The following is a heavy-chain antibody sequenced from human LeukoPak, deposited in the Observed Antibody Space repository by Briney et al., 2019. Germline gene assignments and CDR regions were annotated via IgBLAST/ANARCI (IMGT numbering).Heavy chain of an antibody. CDR3: ARVGVTDLGDAFDI. CDR1: GYTFTSYY. Sequence: ASVKVSCKASGYTFTSYYIYWVRQAPGQGLEWMGIINPSGGSTNYAQKFQGRVTMTRDTSTGTVYMELSSLRSDDTAVYYCARVGVTDLGDAFDIWGQGTMVTVSS. CDR2: INPSGGST. J-gene: IGHJ3*02. V-gene: IGHV1-46*01. D-gene: IGHD2-21*02.